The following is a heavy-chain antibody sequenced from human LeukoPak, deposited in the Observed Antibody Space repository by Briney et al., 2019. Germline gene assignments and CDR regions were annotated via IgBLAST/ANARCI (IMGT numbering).Heavy chain of an antibody. CDR2: SYHSGST. J-gene: IGHJ6*03. V-gene: IGHV4-38-2*01. CDR3: ARVSAQLLFYYYYYYMDV. D-gene: IGHD2-2*01. CDR1: GYSISSGYY. Sequence: SETLTLTCAVSGYSISSGYYWGWIRQPPGKGLEWIGSSYHSGSTYYNPSLKSRVTISVDTSKNQFSLKLSSVTAADTAVYYCARVSAQLLFYYYYYYMDVSGKGTTVTVSS.